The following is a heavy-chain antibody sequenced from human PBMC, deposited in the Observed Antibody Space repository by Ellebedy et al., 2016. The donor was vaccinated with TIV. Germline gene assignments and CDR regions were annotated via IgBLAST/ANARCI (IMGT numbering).Heavy chain of an antibody. CDR2: INHSGST. CDR1: GGSFSGYS. D-gene: IGHD2-21*01. J-gene: IGHJ6*02. CDR3: ASLGHMGMDV. V-gene: IGHV4-34*01. Sequence: MPSETLSLTCAVYGGSFSGYSWSWIRQPPGKGLEWIGEINHSGSTNYNPSLKSRVTITVDTSKNQFSLKLSSVTAADTALYYCASLGHMGMDVWGQGTTVTVSS.